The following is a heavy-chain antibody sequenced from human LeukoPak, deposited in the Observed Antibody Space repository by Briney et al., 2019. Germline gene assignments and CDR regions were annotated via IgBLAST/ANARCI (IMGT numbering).Heavy chain of an antibody. V-gene: IGHV4-4*07. CDR2: IYTSGST. J-gene: IGHJ4*02. D-gene: IGHD6-19*01. CDR1: GGSIRSYY. CDR3: ARDNIAVAEYYFDY. Sequence: SETLSLTCTVSGGSIRSYYWGWIRQPAGKGLEWVGRIYTSGSTNYNPSLKSRVTMSVDTSKNQFSLKLSSVTAADTAVYYCARDNIAVAEYYFDYWGQGTLVTVSS.